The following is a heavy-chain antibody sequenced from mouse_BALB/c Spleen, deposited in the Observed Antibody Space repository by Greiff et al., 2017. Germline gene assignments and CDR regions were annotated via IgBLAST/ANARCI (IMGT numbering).Heavy chain of an antibody. CDR1: GFTFSSFG. D-gene: IGHD1-1*01. CDR3: ARDYGSSYDFDY. V-gene: IGHV5-17*02. CDR2: ISSGSSTI. J-gene: IGHJ2*01. Sequence: EVQLVESGGGLVQPGGSRKLSCAASGFTFSSFGMHWVRQAPEKGLEWVAYISSGSSTIYYADTVKGRFTISRDNPKNTLFLQMTSLRSEDTAMYYCARDYGSSYDFDYWGQGTTLTVSS.